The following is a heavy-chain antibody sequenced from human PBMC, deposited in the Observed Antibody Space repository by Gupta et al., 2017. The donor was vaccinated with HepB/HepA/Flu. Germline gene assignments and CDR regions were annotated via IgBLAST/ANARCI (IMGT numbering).Heavy chain of an antibody. D-gene: IGHD5-18*01. CDR2: ISYDGSNK. CDR3: ARADRGVDTATPAVGYYGMDV. Sequence: AASGFTFSSYAMHWVRQAPGKGLEWVAVISYDGSNKYYADSVKGRFTISRDNSKNTLYLQMNSLRAEDTAVYYCARADRGVDTATPAVGYYGMDVWGQGTTVTVSS. CDR1: GFTFSSYA. J-gene: IGHJ6*01. V-gene: IGHV3-30-3*01.